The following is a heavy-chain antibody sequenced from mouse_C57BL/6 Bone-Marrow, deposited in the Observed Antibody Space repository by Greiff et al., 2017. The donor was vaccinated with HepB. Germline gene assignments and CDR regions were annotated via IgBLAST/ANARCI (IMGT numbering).Heavy chain of an antibody. D-gene: IGHD2-4*01. CDR1: GFSLTSYG. CDR2: IWSDGST. V-gene: IGHV2-6-1*01. J-gene: IGHJ4*01. CDR3: ARHDDYDVDYAMDY. Sequence: QVTLKESGPGLVAPSQSLSITCTVSGFSLTSYGVHWVRQPPGKGLEWLVVIWSDGSTTYNSALKSRLSISKDNSKSQVFLKMNSLQTDDTAMYYCARHDDYDVDYAMDYWGQGTSVTVSS.